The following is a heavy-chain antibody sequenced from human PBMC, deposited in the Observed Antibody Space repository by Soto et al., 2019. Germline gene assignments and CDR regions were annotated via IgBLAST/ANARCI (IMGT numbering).Heavy chain of an antibody. J-gene: IGHJ6*02. CDR1: GFSFSAYP. D-gene: IGHD1-26*01. CDR2: ISGSGGKT. Sequence: GGSLRLSGAAAGFSFSAYPMVWVRQAPGKRLESVSSISGSGGKTYYKDSVKGRFTISRDNSKNTVDLQMNSLRPEDTAVYYCWKILSTVNTYYYGMDAWGQGTTVTVSS. CDR3: WKILSTVNTYYYGMDA. V-gene: IGHV3-23*01.